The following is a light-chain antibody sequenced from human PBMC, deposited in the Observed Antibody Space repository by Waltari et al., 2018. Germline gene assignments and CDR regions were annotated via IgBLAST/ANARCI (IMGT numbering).Light chain of an antibody. CDR1: SSDVGSYTF. Sequence: QSDLTQPASVSGSPGQSVTISCTATSSDVGSYTFVSWYQQYPGTAPKVMIYEVSKRPSGVSNRDSGAKSGNTASLTISGLQAEDEADYYCCSYASTSNSVVFGGGTKLTVL. V-gene: IGLV2-23*02. CDR3: CSYASTSNSVV. J-gene: IGLJ2*01. CDR2: EVS.